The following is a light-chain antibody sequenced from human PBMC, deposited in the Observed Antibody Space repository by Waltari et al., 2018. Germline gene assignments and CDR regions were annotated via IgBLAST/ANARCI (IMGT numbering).Light chain of an antibody. CDR3: SSFTSSTTGI. V-gene: IGLV2-14*03. CDR2: DVT. CDR1: SSDSAGYNY. J-gene: IGLJ2*01. Sequence: SALTQPDSVSGSPGQSITISCRGISSDSAGYNYVSWYQQHPGEAPKVIIHDVTNRPSGVSNRLSACKSCSSAPLPISALQPEDEADDYCSSFTSSTTGIFGGGTKLTVL.